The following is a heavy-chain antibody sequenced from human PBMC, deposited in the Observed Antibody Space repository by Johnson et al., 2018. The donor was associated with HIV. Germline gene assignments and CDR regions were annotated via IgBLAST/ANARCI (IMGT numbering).Heavy chain of an antibody. CDR3: ASELGIRLDAFDI. Sequence: VQLVESGGVVVQPGGSLRLSCAASVFTFDDYAMHWVRQSPGKGLEWVSLISWDGGSTYYADSVKGRFTISRDNSKNSLYLQMNSLRAEDTALYYCASELGIRLDAFDIWGQGTMVTVSS. V-gene: IGHV3-43D*03. CDR1: VFTFDDYA. J-gene: IGHJ3*02. CDR2: ISWDGGST. D-gene: IGHD7-27*01.